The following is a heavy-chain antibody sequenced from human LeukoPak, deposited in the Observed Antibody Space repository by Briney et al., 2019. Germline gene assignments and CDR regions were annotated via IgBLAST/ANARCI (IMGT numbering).Heavy chain of an antibody. CDR3: AKDRSWGMNSAEY. D-gene: IGHD7-27*01. J-gene: IGHJ4*02. V-gene: IGHV3-30*02. CDR2: IRYDGSRT. Sequence: GGSLRLSCAASGFIFKNFGMYWVRQAPGKGLEWVAFIRYDGSRTYYTDSVKGRFTISRDNSNNTLYLQMNSLRPEDTAVYFCAKDRSWGMNSAEYWGQGTLVTVSS. CDR1: GFIFKNFG.